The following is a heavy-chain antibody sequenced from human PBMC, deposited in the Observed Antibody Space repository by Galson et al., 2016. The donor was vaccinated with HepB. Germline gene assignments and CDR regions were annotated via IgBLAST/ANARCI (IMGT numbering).Heavy chain of an antibody. V-gene: IGHV5-51*01. Sequence: QSGAEVKKSGESLKISCKGSGYNLTTHCIAWVRQMPGKGLEWKGLVYPGDSDTRYSPSFQGQVTIPADQSLTTAYLQWSSLKAPDTAIYYCARHSGEVFFNYGMDVWGQGTTVTVSS. CDR1: GYNLTTHC. CDR2: VYPGDSDT. CDR3: ARHSGEVFFNYGMDV. D-gene: IGHD3-10*01. J-gene: IGHJ6*02.